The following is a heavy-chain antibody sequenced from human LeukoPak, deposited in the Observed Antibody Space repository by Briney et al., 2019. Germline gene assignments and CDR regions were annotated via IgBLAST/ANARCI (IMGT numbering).Heavy chain of an antibody. CDR1: GYTFTSYY. CDR2: ISYDGSNK. V-gene: IGHV3-30-3*01. D-gene: IGHD6-13*01. CDR3: ARDARSIAAAGTKGRYFDY. J-gene: IGHJ4*02. Sequence: SCKASGYTFTSYYMHWVRQAPGKGLEWVAVISYDGSNKYYADSVKGRFTISRDNSKNTLYLQMNSLRAEDTAVYYCARDARSIAAAGTKGRYFDYWAQGTLVTVSS.